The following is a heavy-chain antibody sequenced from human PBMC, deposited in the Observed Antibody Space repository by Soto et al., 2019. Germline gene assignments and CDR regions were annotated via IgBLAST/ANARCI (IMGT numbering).Heavy chain of an antibody. V-gene: IGHV3-30*18. CDR3: AKDEAVAGHDAFDI. J-gene: IGHJ3*02. CDR1: GFTFSSYG. CDR2: ISYDGSNK. Sequence: LRLSCAASGFTFSSYGMHWVRQAPGKGLEWVAVISYDGSNKYYADSVKGRFTISRDNSKNTLYLQMNSLRAEDTAVYYCAKDEAVAGHDAFDIWGQGTMVTVS. D-gene: IGHD6-19*01.